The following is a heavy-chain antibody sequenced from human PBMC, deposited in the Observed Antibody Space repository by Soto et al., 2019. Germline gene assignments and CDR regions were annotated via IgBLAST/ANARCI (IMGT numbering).Heavy chain of an antibody. V-gene: IGHV3-15*01. D-gene: IGHD6-13*01. CDR3: TTGVAAALYYFDY. CDR2: IKSKTDGGTT. Sequence: EVQLVESGGGLVKPGGSLRLSCAASGFTFSNAWMSWVRQAPGKGLEWVGRIKSKTDGGTTDYAAPVKGRFTISRDDSKNTLYLQMNSLKTEDTAVYYYTTGVAAALYYFDYWGQGTLVTVSS. CDR1: GFTFSNAW. J-gene: IGHJ4*02.